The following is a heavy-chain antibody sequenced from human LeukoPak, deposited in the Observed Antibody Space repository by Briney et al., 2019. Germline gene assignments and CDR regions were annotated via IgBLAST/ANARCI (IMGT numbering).Heavy chain of an antibody. CDR2: ISWDGGST. D-gene: IGHD3-22*01. J-gene: IGHJ4*02. CDR3: AKGDSSGYYRTYYFDY. Sequence: GGSLRLSCAASGFTFSSFEMNWVRQAPGKGLEWVSLISWDGGSTYYADSVKGRFTISRDNSKNSLYLQMNSLRTEDTALYYCAKGDSSGYYRTYYFDYWGQGTLVTVSS. CDR1: GFTFSSFE. V-gene: IGHV3-43*01.